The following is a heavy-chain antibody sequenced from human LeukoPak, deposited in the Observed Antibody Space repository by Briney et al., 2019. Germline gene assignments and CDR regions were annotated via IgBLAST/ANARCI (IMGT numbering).Heavy chain of an antibody. Sequence: PSETLSLTCTVSGDFISSYYWCWIRQPPGKGLEWTGYIYYSGSTNYNPSLKSRVTISVDTSKNQFSLKLSSVTAADTAVYYCARYYYDSSSYRVDYWGQGTLVTVSS. V-gene: IGHV4-59*01. J-gene: IGHJ4*02. D-gene: IGHD3-22*01. CDR2: IYYSGST. CDR1: GDFISSYY. CDR3: ARYYYDSSSYRVDY.